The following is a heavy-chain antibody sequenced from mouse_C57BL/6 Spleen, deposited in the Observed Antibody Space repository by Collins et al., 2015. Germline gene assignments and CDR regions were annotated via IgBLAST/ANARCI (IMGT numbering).Heavy chain of an antibody. CDR2: ILPGSGST. CDR3: ARGGLLTLYYAMDY. D-gene: IGHD3-1*01. J-gene: IGHJ4*01. CDR1: GYTFSSYW. V-gene: IGHV1-9*01. Sequence: QVQLQQSGAELTKPGASVKISCKATGYTFSSYWIEWVKQRPGHGLEWIGEILPGSGSTNYNEKFKGKATFTADTSSNTAYMQLSSLTSEDSAVYYCARGGLLTLYYAMDYWGQGTSVTVSS.